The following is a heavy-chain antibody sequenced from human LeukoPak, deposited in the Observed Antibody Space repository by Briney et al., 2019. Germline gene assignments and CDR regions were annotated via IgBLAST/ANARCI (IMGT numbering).Heavy chain of an antibody. J-gene: IGHJ4*02. V-gene: IGHV3-21*05. CDR1: GFTFSRYA. Sequence: GGSLRLSCAASGFTFSRYAMNWVRQAPGKGLEWVSYINTDSSDIHYADSVKGRFTISRDNAGNTLYLQLSSLRAEDSGVYYCARDTFQPGLIDSWGQGTLVTVSS. CDR3: ARDTFQPGLIDS. CDR2: INTDSSDI. D-gene: IGHD2-2*01.